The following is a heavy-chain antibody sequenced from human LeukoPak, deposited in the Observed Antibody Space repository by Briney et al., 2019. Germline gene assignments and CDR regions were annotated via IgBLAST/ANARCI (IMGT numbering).Heavy chain of an antibody. CDR1: GYTFRGNY. CDR2: IDANNGDT. D-gene: IGHD4-11*01. Sequence: ASVKISCKASGYTFRGNYIHWLRQAPGQGLEWMGWIDANNGDTKSAQKFQGRVNMSRDTSISTAYMDLSSLSPDDAAVYYCARDPSSVTLYFFDYWGQGTLVTVSS. CDR3: ARDPSSVTLYFFDY. V-gene: IGHV1-2*02. J-gene: IGHJ4*02.